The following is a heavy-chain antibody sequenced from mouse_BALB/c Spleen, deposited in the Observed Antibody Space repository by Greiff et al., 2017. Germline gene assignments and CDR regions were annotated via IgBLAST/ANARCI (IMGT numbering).Heavy chain of an antibody. CDR1: GFTFSSYG. CDR2: ISSGGSYT. Sequence: EVKLEESGGDLVKPGGSLKLSCAASGFTFSSYGMSWVRQTPDKRLEWVATISSGGSYTYYPDSVKGRFTISRDNAKNTLYLQMSSLKSEDTAMYYCARQELRLQAMDYWGQGTSVTVSS. D-gene: IGHD1-2*01. J-gene: IGHJ4*01. CDR3: ARQELRLQAMDY. V-gene: IGHV5-6*02.